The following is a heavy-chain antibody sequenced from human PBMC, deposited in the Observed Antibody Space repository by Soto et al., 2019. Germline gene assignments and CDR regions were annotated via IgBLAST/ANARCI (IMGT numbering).Heavy chain of an antibody. D-gene: IGHD3-3*01. CDR3: AKWSYLDY. CDR1: GFSFASFA. CDR2: ISGSDGKT. V-gene: IGHV3-23*01. J-gene: IGHJ4*02. Sequence: PGGSLRLSCTTSGFSFASFAMTWVRQAPGEGLEWVASISGSDGKTSYADSVKGRFYIVRDTSRNNIYLQMNSLRADDTAIYYCAKWSYLDYWGQGTRVTVSS.